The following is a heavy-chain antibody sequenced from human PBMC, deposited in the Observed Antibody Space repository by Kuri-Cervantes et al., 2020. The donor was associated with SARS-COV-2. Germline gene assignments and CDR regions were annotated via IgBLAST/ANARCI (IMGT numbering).Heavy chain of an antibody. CDR3: ARHRVTGWLFYHLDF. CDR2: VSQTGTS. Sequence: SETLSLTCSVSDDSISSSNYYWGWIRQSPDKGLEWIGSVSQTGTSYSNPSLNSRLTMSIETSKNQFFLTLNSATAADSAVYFCARHRVTGWLFYHLDFWGQGIQVTVSS. V-gene: IGHV4-39*01. J-gene: IGHJ4*02. D-gene: IGHD3-3*01. CDR1: DDSISSSNYY.